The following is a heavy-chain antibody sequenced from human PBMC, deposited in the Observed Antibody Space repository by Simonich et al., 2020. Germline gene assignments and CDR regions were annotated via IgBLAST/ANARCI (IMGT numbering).Heavy chain of an antibody. J-gene: IGHJ3*02. CDR3: AREQARGGAFDI. CDR2: IISSISSI. D-gene: IGHD3-16*01. Sequence: EVQLVGSGGGLVKPGGCLRLSCAASGLPFGGYRKNGVGQAPVKWLRWDSSIISSISSIYYADSVWGRFTISRDNAKNSLYRQMNSLRAEDTAVYYCAREQARGGAFDIWGQGTMVTVSS. V-gene: IGHV3-21*01. CDR1: GLPFGGYR.